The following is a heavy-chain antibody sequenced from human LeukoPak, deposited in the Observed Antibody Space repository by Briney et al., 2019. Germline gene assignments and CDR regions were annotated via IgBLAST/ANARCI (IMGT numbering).Heavy chain of an antibody. J-gene: IGHJ6*02. V-gene: IGHV3-7*01. CDR2: IKQDGSEK. Sequence: GGSLRLSCAASGFTFSSYWMSWVRQAPGKGLEWVANIKQDGSEKYYVDSVKDRFTISRDNAKNSLYLQMNSLRAEDTAVYYCARDPVPEKYYYDSSGPEDGMDVWGQGTTVTVSS. CDR3: ARDPVPEKYYYDSSGPEDGMDV. CDR1: GFTFSSYW. D-gene: IGHD3-22*01.